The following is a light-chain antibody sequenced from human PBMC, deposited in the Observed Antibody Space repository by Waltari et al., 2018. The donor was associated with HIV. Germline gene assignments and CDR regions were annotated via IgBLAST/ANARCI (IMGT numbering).Light chain of an antibody. CDR3: QSTDSNDAYV. V-gene: IGLV3-25*03. CDR2: KDT. Sequence: SYELTQSPSVSVSPGQTATIICSGDALSKQYVYWYQQKAGQAPVLVMFKDTERPSGIPERFSGSTAGTKVTLTISDVQAEDEADYYCQSTDSNDAYVFGSGTTLTV. CDR1: ALSKQY. J-gene: IGLJ1*01.